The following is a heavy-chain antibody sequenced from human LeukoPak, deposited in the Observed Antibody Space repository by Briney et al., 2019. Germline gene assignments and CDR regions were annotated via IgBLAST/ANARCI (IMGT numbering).Heavy chain of an antibody. J-gene: IGHJ4*02. CDR2: ISAYNGNT. Sequence: ASVNVSCKASGYTFTNYGISWVRQAPGQGLEWMGWISAYNGNTNYAQKLQGRVTMTTDTSTSTAYMELRSLRSDDTAVYYCARDGVVPAAVTKTLDYWGQGTLVTVSS. CDR3: ARDGVVPAAVTKTLDY. D-gene: IGHD2-2*01. V-gene: IGHV1-18*01. CDR1: GYTFTNYG.